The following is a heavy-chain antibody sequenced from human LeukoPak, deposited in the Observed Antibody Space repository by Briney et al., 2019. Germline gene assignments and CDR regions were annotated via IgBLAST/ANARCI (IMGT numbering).Heavy chain of an antibody. Sequence: GGSLRLSCAASGFTLGSYGMSWVRQAPGEVLGWVSFITTTGATTSYADSVKGRFTISRDNARDTLYMQMNSLRDEDTALYYCTIMHGYYAGSGYWVQWGQGTLVTVSS. V-gene: IGHV3-23*01. CDR2: ITTTGATT. CDR1: GFTLGSYG. J-gene: IGHJ4*02. CDR3: TIMHGYYAGSGYWVQ. D-gene: IGHD3-22*01.